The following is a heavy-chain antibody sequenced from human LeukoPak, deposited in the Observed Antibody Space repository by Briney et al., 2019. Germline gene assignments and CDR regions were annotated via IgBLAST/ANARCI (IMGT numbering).Heavy chain of an antibody. Sequence: PGRSLRLSCAASGFTFSAYAMHWVRQAPGKGLEWVAVISYDGNNKYYADSVEGRFTISRDNSKNTLYLQMNSLRAEDTAVYYCAREVIAAFDYWGQGTLVTVSS. D-gene: IGHD6-13*01. CDR1: GFTFSAYA. V-gene: IGHV3-30*04. CDR2: ISYDGNNK. CDR3: AREVIAAFDY. J-gene: IGHJ4*02.